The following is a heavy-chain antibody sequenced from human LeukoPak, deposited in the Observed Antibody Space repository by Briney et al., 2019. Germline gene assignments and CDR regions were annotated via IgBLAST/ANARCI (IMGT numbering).Heavy chain of an antibody. CDR1: GFTFSSYE. Sequence: PGGSLRLSCAASGFTFSSYEMNWVRQAPGKGLEWVSYISSSGSTIYYADSVKGRFTISRDNAKNSLYLQMNSLRAEDTAVYYCASGYGSSGELDYWGQGTLVTVSS. D-gene: IGHD3-22*01. V-gene: IGHV3-48*03. CDR2: ISSSGSTI. J-gene: IGHJ4*02. CDR3: ASGYGSSGELDY.